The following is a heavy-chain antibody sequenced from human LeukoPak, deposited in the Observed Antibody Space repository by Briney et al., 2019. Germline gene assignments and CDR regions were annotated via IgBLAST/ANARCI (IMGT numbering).Heavy chain of an antibody. J-gene: IGHJ6*03. CDR3: AKAAGVCSGGSCYSSGYYYYYYYMDV. CDR2: IGGSGTRT. D-gene: IGHD2-15*01. V-gene: IGHV3-23*01. Sequence: GGTLRLSCSASGFTFTTYGMNWVRQAPGKGLEWVSGIGGSGTRTYYADSVKGRFTISRDNAKNSLYLQMNSLRAEDTAVYYCAKAAGVCSGGSCYSSGYYYYYYYMDVWGKGTTVTVSS. CDR1: GFTFTTYG.